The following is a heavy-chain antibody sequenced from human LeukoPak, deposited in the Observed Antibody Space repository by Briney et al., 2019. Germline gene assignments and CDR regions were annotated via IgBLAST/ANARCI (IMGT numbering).Heavy chain of an antibody. CDR2: ISSSGSTI. CDR3: ARTYYYDSSGYTLNWFDP. D-gene: IGHD3-22*01. CDR1: GFTFSSYE. J-gene: IGHJ5*02. Sequence: GGSLRLPCAASGFTFSSYEMNWVRQAPGKGLEWVSYISSSGSTIYYAGSVKGRFTISRDNAKNSLYLQMNSLRAEDTAVYYCARTYYYDSSGYTLNWFDPWGQGTLVTVSS. V-gene: IGHV3-48*03.